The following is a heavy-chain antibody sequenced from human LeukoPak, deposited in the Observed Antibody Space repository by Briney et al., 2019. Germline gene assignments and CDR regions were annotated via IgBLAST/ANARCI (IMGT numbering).Heavy chain of an antibody. V-gene: IGHV4-59*08. CDR2: IYYNGKT. D-gene: IGHD6-19*01. CDR3: AGGGWSVDY. CDR1: GGSMSSYY. J-gene: IGHJ4*02. Sequence: SETLSLTCTVSGGSMSSYYWSWIRDPPGKGLEWIGYIYYNGKTNYSPSLNSRVTISVDTSRNQFSLKLNSVTAADTAVYYCAGGGWSVDYWGQGTPVTVSS.